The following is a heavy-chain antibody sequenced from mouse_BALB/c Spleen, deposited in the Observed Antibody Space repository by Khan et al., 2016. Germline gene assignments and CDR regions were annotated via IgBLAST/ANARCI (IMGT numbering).Heavy chain of an antibody. V-gene: IGHV4-1*02. CDR3: ASTFWYFDY. CDR1: GFAFSRYW. Sequence: EVKLLESGGGLVQPGGSLKLSCAASGFAFSRYWMSWVRQAPGKGLEWIGEINPDSSTINYPPSLKDKFIISRDNAKNTLYLQRSKVGAEDTAYYECASTFWYFDYWGAGTTVTVSS. CDR2: INPDSSTI. J-gene: IGHJ1*01.